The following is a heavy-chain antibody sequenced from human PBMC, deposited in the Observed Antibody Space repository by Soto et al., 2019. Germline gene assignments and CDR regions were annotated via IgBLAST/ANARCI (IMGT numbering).Heavy chain of an antibody. CDR3: ARFQESYYSNWFDP. CDR2: ISAYNGNT. J-gene: IGHJ5*02. CDR1: GYTFTGYY. Sequence: GASVKVSCKASGYTFTGYYMHWVRQAPGQGLEWMGWISAYNGNTNYAQKLQGRVTMTTDTSTSTAYMELRSLRSDDTAVYYCARFQESYYSNWFDPWGQGTLVTVSS. D-gene: IGHD1-26*01. V-gene: IGHV1-18*04.